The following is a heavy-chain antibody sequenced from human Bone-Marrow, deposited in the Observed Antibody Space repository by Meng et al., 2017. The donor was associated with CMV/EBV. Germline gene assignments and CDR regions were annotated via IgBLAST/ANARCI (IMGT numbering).Heavy chain of an antibody. Sequence: SLCLSCGASGLPFSNSAMSWVRQAPGKGLEWVSVIYSGSTTYYGDSVRGRFSVSRDNSKNTLSLQMNSLRAEDTAIYYCATLRGDFWGQGTLVTVSS. CDR3: ATLRGDF. V-gene: IGHV3-23*03. CDR2: IYSGSTT. J-gene: IGHJ4*02. CDR1: GLPFSNSA. D-gene: IGHD4-17*01.